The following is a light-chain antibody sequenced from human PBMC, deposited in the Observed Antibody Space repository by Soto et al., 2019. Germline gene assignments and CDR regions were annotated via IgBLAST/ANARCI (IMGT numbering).Light chain of an antibody. CDR1: QSVGNNY. Sequence: EIVLTQSPGTLSLSPGERATLSCRASQSVGNNYLAWYQQKPGQAPRLLIHSASNRAAGIPDRFSGSGSGTDFNLTISRLEPEDVAVYFCHQHATAPLTFGPGTKVNVK. J-gene: IGKJ3*01. CDR2: SAS. CDR3: HQHATAPLT. V-gene: IGKV3-20*01.